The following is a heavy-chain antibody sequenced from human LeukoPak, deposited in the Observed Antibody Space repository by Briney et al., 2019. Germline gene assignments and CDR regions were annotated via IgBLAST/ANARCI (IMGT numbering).Heavy chain of an antibody. D-gene: IGHD1-1*01. CDR2: ISYDGSNK. V-gene: IGHV3-30-3*01. CDR3: ARVPRGTDPYYYYGMDV. J-gene: IGHJ6*02. Sequence: PAGSLRLSCAASGFTFSSYAMHWVRQAPGKGLEWVAVISYDGSNKYYADSVKGRFTISRDNSKNTLYLQMNSLRAEDTAVYYCARVPRGTDPYYYYGMDVWGQGTTVTVSS. CDR1: GFTFSSYA.